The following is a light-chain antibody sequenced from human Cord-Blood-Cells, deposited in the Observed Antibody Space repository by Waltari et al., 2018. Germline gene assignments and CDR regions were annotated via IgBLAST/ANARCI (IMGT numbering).Light chain of an antibody. V-gene: IGLV1-40*01. J-gene: IGLJ2*01. CDR3: QSYDSSLREV. CDR1: SSTIRAGYD. CDR2: GNS. Sequence: QSVLPQPPSASGAPGQRVTISCTGSSSTIRAGYDVHWYQQLPGTAPKRLIYGNSNRPSGVPDRFSGSKSGTSASLAITGLQAEDEADYYCQSYDSSLREVFGGGTKLTVL.